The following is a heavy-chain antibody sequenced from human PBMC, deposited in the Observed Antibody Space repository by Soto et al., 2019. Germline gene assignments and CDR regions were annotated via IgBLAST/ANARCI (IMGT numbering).Heavy chain of an antibody. Sequence: QVQLVQSGAEVKKPGSSVKVSCKASGGTFSSYAISWVRQAPGQGLEWMGGIISIFGTANYAQKFQGRVTITAEKSTSTAYMELSSMRCEDTAVYYCARDREGSSRWYASLQYYFDYWGQGTLVTVSS. D-gene: IGHD6-13*01. CDR1: GGTFSSYA. CDR2: IISIFGTA. CDR3: ARDREGSSRWYASLQYYFDY. J-gene: IGHJ4*02. V-gene: IGHV1-69*06.